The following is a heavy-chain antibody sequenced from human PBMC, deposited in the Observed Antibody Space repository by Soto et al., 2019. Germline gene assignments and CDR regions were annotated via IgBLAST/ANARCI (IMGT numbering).Heavy chain of an antibody. CDR1: GGTFSSYA. D-gene: IGHD2-2*01. J-gene: IGHJ6*02. Sequence: SVKVSCKASGGTFSSYAISWVRQAPGQGLEWMGGIIPIFGTANYAQKFQGRVTITADKSTSTAYMELSSLRSEDTAVYFCAREGGGGPAAIPSYYGMDVWGQGTTVTVSS. CDR2: IIPIFGTA. V-gene: IGHV1-69*06. CDR3: AREGGGGPAAIPSYYGMDV.